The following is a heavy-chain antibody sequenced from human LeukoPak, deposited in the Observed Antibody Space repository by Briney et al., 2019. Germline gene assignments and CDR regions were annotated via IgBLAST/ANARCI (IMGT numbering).Heavy chain of an antibody. Sequence: PSETLSLTCAVYGGSFSGYYWSWLRQPTGKGLEWIGEINHSGSTNYNPSLKSRVTISVDTSKNQFSLKLSSVTAADTAVYYCARGPNHSSGWFHWGQGTLVTVSS. V-gene: IGHV4-34*01. CDR3: ARGPNHSSGWFH. CDR2: INHSGST. J-gene: IGHJ4*02. CDR1: GGSFSGYY. D-gene: IGHD6-19*01.